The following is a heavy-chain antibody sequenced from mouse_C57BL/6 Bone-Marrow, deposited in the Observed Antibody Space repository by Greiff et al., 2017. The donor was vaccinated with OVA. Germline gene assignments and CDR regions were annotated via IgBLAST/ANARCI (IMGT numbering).Heavy chain of an antibody. CDR2: IYPRDGST. CDR1: GYTFTDHT. Sequence: QVQLKESDAELVKPGASVKISCKVSGYTFTDHTIHWMKQRPEQGLEWIGYIYPRDGSTKYNEKFKGKATLTADKSSSTAYMQLNSLTSEDSAVYFCARGGYYSNYPYAMDYWGQGTSVTVSS. V-gene: IGHV1-78*01. CDR3: ARGGYYSNYPYAMDY. D-gene: IGHD2-5*01. J-gene: IGHJ4*01.